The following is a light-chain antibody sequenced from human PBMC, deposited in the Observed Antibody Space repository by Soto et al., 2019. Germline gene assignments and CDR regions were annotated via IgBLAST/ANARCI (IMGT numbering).Light chain of an antibody. J-gene: IGKJ3*01. Sequence: EIVLTQSPATLSLSPGERATLSCRASQSVCTYLAWYQQKRGQSPRLLFYGASKRAPGIPARFSGSGSGTDLTHTNNSLEPEDFAVYHCLQRSIGFTFGPGTKVEVK. CDR1: QSVCTY. CDR3: LQRSIGFT. V-gene: IGKV3-11*01. CDR2: GAS.